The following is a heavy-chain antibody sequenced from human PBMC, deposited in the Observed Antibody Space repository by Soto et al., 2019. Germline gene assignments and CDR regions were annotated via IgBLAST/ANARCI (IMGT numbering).Heavy chain of an antibody. J-gene: IGHJ6*02. D-gene: IGHD2-8*01. Sequence: ASVKVSCKASGYSFTNYHIRWVRQAPGQGLEWLGRINPKSGGTSTAQKFQGWVTMTTDTSISTASMELTRLTSDDTAIYYCARGDSTDCSNGVCSFFYNHDMDVWGQGTTVTVSS. CDR3: ARGDSTDCSNGVCSFFYNHDMDV. CDR2: INPKSGGT. CDR1: GYSFTNYH. V-gene: IGHV1-2*04.